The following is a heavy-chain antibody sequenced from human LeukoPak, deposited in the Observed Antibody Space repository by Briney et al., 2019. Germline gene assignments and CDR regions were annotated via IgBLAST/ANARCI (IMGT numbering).Heavy chain of an antibody. CDR1: GFTFSDYG. D-gene: IGHD4-23*01. Sequence: PGGSLRLSCAASGFTFSDYGMYWVRHAPGKGLEHVSGISSNGIYTYYANSVKGRFTISRDNSKNTLFLQMGSLRADDMAVYYCARGPTVVTFNAFDVWGQGTMVTVSS. CDR3: ARGPTVVTFNAFDV. J-gene: IGHJ3*01. V-gene: IGHV3-64*01. CDR2: ISSNGIYT.